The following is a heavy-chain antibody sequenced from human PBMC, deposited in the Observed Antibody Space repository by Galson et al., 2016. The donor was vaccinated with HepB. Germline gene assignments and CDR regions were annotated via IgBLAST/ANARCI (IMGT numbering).Heavy chain of an antibody. CDR2: IDPSDSYT. CDR3: ARDPSGRGDAYYGMDV. V-gene: IGHV5-10-1*01. D-gene: IGHD3-10*01. CDR1: GYSFTTYW. J-gene: IGHJ6*02. Sequence: QSGAEVKKPGESLRISCKGSGYSFTTYWISWVRQTPGKGLEWMGRIDPSDSYTNYSPSFEGHVTMSADKSISTAYLQWTSLKASDTAMYYCARDPSGRGDAYYGMDVWAKGPRSPSL.